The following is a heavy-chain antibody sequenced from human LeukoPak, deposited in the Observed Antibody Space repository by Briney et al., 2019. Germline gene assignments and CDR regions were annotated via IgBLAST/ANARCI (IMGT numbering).Heavy chain of an antibody. D-gene: IGHD3-22*01. CDR3: AREGGYDSGYFADYLDP. CDR1: EFRLTDYA. V-gene: IGHV3-30-3*01. CDR2: SSHVGSDK. J-gene: IGHJ5*02. Sequence: GGSLRLSCVASEFRLTDYALHWVRQAPGKGLEWVAVSSHVGSDKKVADAVKGRFTISRDSSKNMVYLQMSSLTPHDAAIYYRAREGGYDSGYFADYLDPWGQGTLVIVSS.